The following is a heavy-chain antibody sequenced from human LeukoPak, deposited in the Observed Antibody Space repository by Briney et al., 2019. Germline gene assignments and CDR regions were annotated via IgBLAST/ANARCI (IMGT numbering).Heavy chain of an antibody. J-gene: IGHJ4*02. D-gene: IGHD3-10*01. CDR3: ARARGFDS. Sequence: VASVKVSCKASGYTFAAHYIHWVRQAPGQGLEWMGWINPDTGTTKYAQRFQGSVTMTRDTSISTVYMELSRLRSDDTAVYYCARARGFDSWGQGTLVTVSS. CDR2: INPDTGTT. CDR1: GYTFAAHY. V-gene: IGHV1-2*02.